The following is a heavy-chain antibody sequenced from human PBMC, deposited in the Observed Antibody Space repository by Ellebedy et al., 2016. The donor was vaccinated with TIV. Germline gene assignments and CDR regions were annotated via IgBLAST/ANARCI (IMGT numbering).Heavy chain of an antibody. CDR1: GGSISSYY. J-gene: IGHJ4*02. V-gene: IGHV4-59*08. Sequence: MPSETLSLTCTVSGGSISSYYWSWIRQPPGKGLEWIGYIYYSGSTNYNPSLKSRVTMSVDSSRNQFSLKLSSVTAADTAVFYCARTSYYAGSGYPLFDYWGQGTLVTVSS. CDR2: IYYSGST. D-gene: IGHD3-22*01. CDR3: ARTSYYAGSGYPLFDY.